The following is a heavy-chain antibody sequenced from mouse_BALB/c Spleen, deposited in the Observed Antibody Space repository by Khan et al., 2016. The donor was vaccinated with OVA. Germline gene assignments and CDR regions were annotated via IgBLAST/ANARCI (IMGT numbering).Heavy chain of an antibody. CDR1: GFTFSDYG. CDR2: GSSLAYNF. Sequence: EVELVESGGGLVQPGGSRKLSCAASGFTFSDYGMAWVRQAPGKGPEWAAFGSSLAYNFYYADTVTGRFTISREYATNTLYREMSSLRSEDTAMYYCARGGKGGFAYWGQGTLVTVSA. CDR3: ARGGKGGFAY. V-gene: IGHV5-15*02. J-gene: IGHJ3*01.